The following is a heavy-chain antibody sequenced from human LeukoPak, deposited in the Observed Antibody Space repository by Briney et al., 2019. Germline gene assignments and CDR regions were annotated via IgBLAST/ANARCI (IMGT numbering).Heavy chain of an antibody. CDR1: GFSFSTYS. CDR3: YYYYRSGFYPPTKIDY. J-gene: IGHJ4*02. Sequence: GGSLRLSCAGSGFSFSTYSMNWVRQAPGKGLEWVSGITGSGANTYYADSVKGRFTISRDNSKNTRYLRMNSLRAEDTAVYYCYYYYRSGFYPPTKIDYWGQGTLVTVSS. D-gene: IGHD3-22*01. V-gene: IGHV3-23*01. CDR2: ITGSGANT.